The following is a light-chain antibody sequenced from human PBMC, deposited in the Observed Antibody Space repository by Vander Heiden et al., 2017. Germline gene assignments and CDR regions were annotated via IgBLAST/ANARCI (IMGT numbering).Light chain of an antibody. J-gene: IGLJ3*02. CDR3: NSRDNHLVL. CDR2: GQN. V-gene: IGLV3-19*01. Sequence: SPEPTQDPAVSVALGQTVRITCQGDSLRRYSGSWYQQKPGQAPILVIYGQNTRPSGIPDRFSGSTSGNTASLTITGAQAADEADYYCNSRDNHLVLFGGGTRLTVL. CDR1: SLRRYS.